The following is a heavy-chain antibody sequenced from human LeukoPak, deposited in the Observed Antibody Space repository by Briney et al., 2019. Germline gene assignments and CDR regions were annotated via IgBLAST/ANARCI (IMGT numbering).Heavy chain of an antibody. D-gene: IGHD1-14*01. CDR3: ARLGDHFHRHLAL. J-gene: IGHJ2*01. CDR2: ICGGST. CDR1: GFTVSTKY. V-gene: IGHV3-53*01. Sequence: PGGSLRLSCAASGFTVSTKYLNWVGQAPGKGPEWVSIICGGSTYYADSVKGRFTISRDTSKNTLSLQMNSLRVEDTAVYFCARLGDHFHRHLALWRRGTLLTVSS.